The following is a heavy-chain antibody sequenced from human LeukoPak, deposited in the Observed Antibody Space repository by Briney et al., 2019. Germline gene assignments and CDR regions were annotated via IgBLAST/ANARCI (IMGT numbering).Heavy chain of an antibody. D-gene: IGHD3-16*01. CDR1: GYTLSDLY. Sequence: ASVKVSCKVSGYTLSDLYMQWVRQAPGKGLEWMGGYDPEDGETIFAQKFQGRVTMTEDTSSDIAYMESSSLRSDDTAVYYCATEPNWGSGTGAWGQGTLVTVSS. V-gene: IGHV1-24*01. J-gene: IGHJ4*02. CDR2: YDPEDGET. CDR3: ATEPNWGSGTGA.